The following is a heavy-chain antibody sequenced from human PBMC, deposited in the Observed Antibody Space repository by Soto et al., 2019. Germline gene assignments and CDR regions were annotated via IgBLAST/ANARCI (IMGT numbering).Heavy chain of an antibody. J-gene: IGHJ6*02. V-gene: IGHV3-30-3*01. CDR1: GFTFSSYA. CDR3: ARDQASYYYGMDV. Sequence: QVQLVESGGGVVQPGRSLRLSCAASGFTFSSYAMHWVRQAPGKGLEWVAVISYDGSNKYYADSVKGRFTISRDNSKNTLYLQMNSLRAEDTAVYYCARDQASYYYGMDVLGQGTTVTVSS. CDR2: ISYDGSNK.